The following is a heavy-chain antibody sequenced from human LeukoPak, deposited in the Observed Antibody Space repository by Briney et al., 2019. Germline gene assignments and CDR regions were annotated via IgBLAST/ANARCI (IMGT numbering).Heavy chain of an antibody. D-gene: IGHD2-2*01. CDR1: GFSFSRYA. CDR3: APRYCSRTNCYAFDY. J-gene: IGHJ4*02. V-gene: IGHV3-21*01. CDR2: ITSGSDYI. Sequence: GGSLRLSCVASGFSFSRYAMNWVRQAPGKGLEWLSSITSGSDYIYYADSVKGRFTISRDNAKNSLYLQMNSLRAEYTALYYCAPRYCSRTNCYAFDYWGQGTLVTASS.